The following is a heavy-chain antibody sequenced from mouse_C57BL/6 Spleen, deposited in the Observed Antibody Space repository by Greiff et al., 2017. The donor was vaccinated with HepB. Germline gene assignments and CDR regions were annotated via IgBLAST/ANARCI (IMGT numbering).Heavy chain of an antibody. CDR2: IYPGSGNT. V-gene: IGHV1-66*01. CDR1: GYSFTSYY. J-gene: IGHJ3*01. CDR3: ARGWFAY. Sequence: VQGVESGPELVKPGASVKISCKASGYSFTSYYIHWVKQRPGQGLEWIGWIYPGSGNTKYNEKFKGKATLTADTSSSTAYMQLSSLTSEDSAVYYCARGWFAYWGQGTLVTVSA.